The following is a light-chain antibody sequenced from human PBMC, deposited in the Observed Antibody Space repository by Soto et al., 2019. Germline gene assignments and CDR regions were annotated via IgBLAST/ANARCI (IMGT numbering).Light chain of an antibody. CDR1: NSDVGGSKS. V-gene: IGLV2-14*01. CDR3: SSYTSSSIRV. J-gene: IGLJ3*02. CDR2: DVS. Sequence: QSALTQPASVSGSPGQSITISCTGTNSDVGGSKSVSWYQQFPGKAPQLLIFDVSDRPSGVSNRFSGSKSGNTASLTISGLQAEDEADYYCSSYTSSSIRVLGGGTKLTVL.